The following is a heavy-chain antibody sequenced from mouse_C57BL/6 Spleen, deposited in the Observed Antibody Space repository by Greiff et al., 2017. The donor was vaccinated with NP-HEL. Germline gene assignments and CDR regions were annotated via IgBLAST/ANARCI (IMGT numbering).Heavy chain of an antibody. D-gene: IGHD2-13*01. Sequence: VQLQQSGAELVKPGASVKLSCKASGYTFTEYTIHWVKQRSGQGLEWIGWFYPGSGSIKDNEKFKDKATLTADKSSSTAYMELSRLTSEDSAVYFYARHEDSLGEWFAYWGQGTLVTVSA. J-gene: IGHJ3*01. CDR2: FYPGSGSI. CDR3: ARHEDSLGEWFAY. CDR1: GYTFTEYT. V-gene: IGHV1-62-2*01.